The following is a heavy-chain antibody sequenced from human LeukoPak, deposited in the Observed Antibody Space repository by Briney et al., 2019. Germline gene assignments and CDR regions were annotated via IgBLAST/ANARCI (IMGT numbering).Heavy chain of an antibody. CDR1: GYTFTGYY. CDR2: MNPNSGNT. J-gene: IGHJ6*03. Sequence: ASVKVSCKASGYTFTGYYMHWVRQATGQGLEWMGWMNPNSGNTGYAQKFQGRVTITRNTSISTAYMELSSLRSEDTAVYYCARAATIFGGDMDVWGKGTTVTVSS. CDR3: ARAATIFGGDMDV. D-gene: IGHD3-3*01. V-gene: IGHV1-8*03.